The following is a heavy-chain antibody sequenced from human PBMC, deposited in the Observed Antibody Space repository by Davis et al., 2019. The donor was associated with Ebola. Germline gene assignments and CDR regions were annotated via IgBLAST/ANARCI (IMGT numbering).Heavy chain of an antibody. V-gene: IGHV1-18*01. Sequence: ASVKVSCKASGYTFTSYGISWVRQAPGQGLEWMGWISAYNGNTNYAQKLQGRVTMTTDTSTSTAYMELRSLRSDDTAVYYCARDLRGGSARYCSGGSCDYYYGMDVWGQGTTVTVSS. CDR1: GYTFTSYG. J-gene: IGHJ6*02. D-gene: IGHD2-15*01. CDR2: ISAYNGNT. CDR3: ARDLRGGSARYCSGGSCDYYYGMDV.